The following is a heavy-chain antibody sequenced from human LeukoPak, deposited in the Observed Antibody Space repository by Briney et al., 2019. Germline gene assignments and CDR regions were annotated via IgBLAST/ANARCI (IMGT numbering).Heavy chain of an antibody. CDR3: AREETGTTKWFDP. CDR1: GGTFSSYA. V-gene: IGHV1-69*05. D-gene: IGHD1-1*01. Sequence: SVKVSCKASGGTFSSYAISWVRQAPGQGLEWMGGIIPIFGTANYAQKFQGRVTITTDESTSTAYMELSSLRSEDTAVYYCAREETGTTKWFDPWGQGTLVTVSS. J-gene: IGHJ5*02. CDR2: IIPIFGTA.